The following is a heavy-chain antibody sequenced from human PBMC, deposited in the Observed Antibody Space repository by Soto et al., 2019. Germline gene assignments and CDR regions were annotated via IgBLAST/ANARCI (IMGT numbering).Heavy chain of an antibody. CDR1: GYTFTSYA. J-gene: IGHJ6*02. V-gene: IGHV1-69*13. Sequence: GASVKVSCTASGYTFTSYAMHWVRQAPGQRLEWMGGINPIIGTANYAQKFQGRVTITADESTSTAYMELSSLRSEDTAVYYCARIRDGDYVGGYYYYGMDVWGQGTTVTVSS. CDR3: ARIRDGDYVGGYYYYGMDV. CDR2: INPIIGTA. D-gene: IGHD4-17*01.